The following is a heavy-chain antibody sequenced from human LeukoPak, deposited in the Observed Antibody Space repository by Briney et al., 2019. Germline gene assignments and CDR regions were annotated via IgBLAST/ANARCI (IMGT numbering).Heavy chain of an antibody. V-gene: IGHV3-7*01. Sequence: HTGGSLRLSCAASGFTFSSYWMSWVRQAPGRGLEWVANIKQDGSEKYYVDSVKGRFTISRDNSKNTLYLQMNSLRAEDTAVYYCAREDHIVVVVAATAFDYWGQGTLVTVSS. J-gene: IGHJ4*02. D-gene: IGHD2-15*01. CDR1: GFTFSSYW. CDR2: IKQDGSEK. CDR3: AREDHIVVVVAATAFDY.